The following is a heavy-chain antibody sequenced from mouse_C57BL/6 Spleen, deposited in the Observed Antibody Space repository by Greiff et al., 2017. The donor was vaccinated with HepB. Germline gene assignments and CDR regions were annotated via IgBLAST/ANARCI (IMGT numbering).Heavy chain of an antibody. CDR1: GFTFSSYG. CDR2: ISSGGSYT. J-gene: IGHJ1*03. CDR3: ARRGDDYGSSSYWYFDV. V-gene: IGHV5-6*01. Sequence: DVQLVESGGDLVKPGGSLKLSCAASGFTFSSYGMSWVRQTPDKRLEWVATISSGGSYTYYPDSVKGRYTISKDNATNTLYLQMSRLKSEDTAMYYCARRGDDYGSSSYWYFDVWGKGTTVTVSS. D-gene: IGHD1-1*01.